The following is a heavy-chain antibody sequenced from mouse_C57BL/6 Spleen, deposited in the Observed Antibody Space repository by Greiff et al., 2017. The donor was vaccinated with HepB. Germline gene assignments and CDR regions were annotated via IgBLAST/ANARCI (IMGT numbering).Heavy chain of an antibody. D-gene: IGHD2-2*01. CDR2: INPSTGGT. V-gene: IGHV1-42*01. CDR1: GYSFTGYY. CDR3: ARGIYYGYYYAMDY. J-gene: IGHJ4*01. Sequence: EVQLQQSGPELVKPGASVKISCKASGYSFTGYYMNWVKQSPEKSLEWIGEINPSTGGTTYNQKFKAKATLTVDKSSSTAYMQLKSLTSEDSAVYYCARGIYYGYYYAMDYWGQGTSVTVSS.